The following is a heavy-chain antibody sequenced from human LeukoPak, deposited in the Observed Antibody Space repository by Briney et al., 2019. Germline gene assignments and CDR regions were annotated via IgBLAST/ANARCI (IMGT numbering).Heavy chain of an antibody. CDR2: IWYDGSNK. CDR3: ERDVSSSEGDFDY. V-gene: IGHV3-33*01. CDR1: GFTFSSYG. Sequence: GGSLRLSCAASGFTFSSYGMHWVRQAPGKGLEWVAVIWYDGSNKYYADSVKGRFTISRDNSKNTLYLQMNSLRAEDTAVYYCERDVSSSEGDFDYWGQGTLVTVSS. J-gene: IGHJ4*02. D-gene: IGHD6-13*01.